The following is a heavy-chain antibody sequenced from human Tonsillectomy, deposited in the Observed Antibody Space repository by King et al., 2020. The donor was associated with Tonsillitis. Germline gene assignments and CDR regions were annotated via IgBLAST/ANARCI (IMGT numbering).Heavy chain of an antibody. D-gene: IGHD5-24*01. CDR1: GYTFTDYY. CDR2: INPNNGDT. J-gene: IGHJ4*02. CDR3: VRGRRWQPPMD. V-gene: IGHV1-2*02. Sequence: QLVQSGAEVKKPGASVKVPCKASGYTFTDYYIHLVRQAPGQGHEWMGWINPNNGDTSYAQKFQGRVAMTRDTSISAAYMELTSLRSNDTAVYYCVRGRRWQPPMDWGQGTLVTVSS.